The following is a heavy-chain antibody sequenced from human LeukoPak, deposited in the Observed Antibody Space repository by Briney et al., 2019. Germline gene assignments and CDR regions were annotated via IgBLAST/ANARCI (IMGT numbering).Heavy chain of an antibody. CDR3: ARGGSDSSGLFDY. J-gene: IGHJ4*02. CDR1: GFTFSSYD. D-gene: IGHD6-19*01. Sequence: GSLRLSCAASGFTFSSYDMHWVRQATGTGLEWISAISSSGDTFYAGSVKGRFTISRENAKNSLYLQMNSLRAGDTAVYYCARGGSDSSGLFDYWGQGTLVTVSS. CDR2: ISSSGDT. V-gene: IGHV3-13*01.